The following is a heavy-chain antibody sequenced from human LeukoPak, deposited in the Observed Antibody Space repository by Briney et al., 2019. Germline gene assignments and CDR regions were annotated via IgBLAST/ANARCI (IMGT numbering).Heavy chain of an antibody. J-gene: IGHJ4*02. CDR2: IKSKTDGGTT. Sequence: GGSLRLSCAASGFTFSNAWISWVRQAPGKGLEWVGRIKSKTDGGTTDYAAPVKGRFTISRDDSKNTLYLQMNSLKTEDTAVYYCTTATGSYTSIDYWGQGTLVTVSS. D-gene: IGHD3-10*01. CDR3: TTATGSYTSIDY. V-gene: IGHV3-15*01. CDR1: GFTFSNAW.